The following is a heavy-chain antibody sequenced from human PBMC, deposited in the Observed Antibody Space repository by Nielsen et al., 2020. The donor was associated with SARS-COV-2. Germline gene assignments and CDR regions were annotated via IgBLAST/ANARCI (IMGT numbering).Heavy chain of an antibody. CDR2: INHSGST. D-gene: IGHD6-19*01. CDR3: ARGSHYSSGWYEYFQH. Sequence: GSLRLSCAVYGGSFSGYYWSWIRQLPGKGLEWIGEINHSGSTNYNPSLKSRVTISVDTSKNQFSLKLSSVTAADTAVYYCARGSHYSSGWYEYFQHWGQGTLVTVSS. V-gene: IGHV4-34*01. CDR1: GGSFSGYY. J-gene: IGHJ1*01.